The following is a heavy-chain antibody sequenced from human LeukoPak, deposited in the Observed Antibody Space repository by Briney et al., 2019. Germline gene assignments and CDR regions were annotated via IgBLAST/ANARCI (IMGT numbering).Heavy chain of an antibody. V-gene: IGHV3-30*18. CDR1: GFTFSSYG. Sequence: GGSLRLSCAASGFTFSSYGMHWVRQAPGKGLEWVAVISYDGSNKYYADSVKGRFTISRDNSKNTLYLQMNSLRAENTAMYYCAKNRWELLNYFDYWGQGTLVTVSS. CDR2: ISYDGSNK. D-gene: IGHD1-26*01. CDR3: AKNRWELLNYFDY. J-gene: IGHJ4*02.